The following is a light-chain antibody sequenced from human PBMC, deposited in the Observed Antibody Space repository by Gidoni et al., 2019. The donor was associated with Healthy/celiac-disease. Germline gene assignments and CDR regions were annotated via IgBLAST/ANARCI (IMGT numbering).Light chain of an antibody. CDR1: SSDVGSYNL. J-gene: IGLJ2*01. CDR2: EGS. V-gene: IGLV2-23*01. CDR3: CSYAGSSTHVV. Sequence: QSALTQPASESGSPGQSITISCTGTSSDVGSYNLVSWYQQHPGKAPKLMIYEGSKRPSGVSNRFSGSKSGNTASLTISGLQAEDEADYYCCSYAGSSTHVVFGGGTKLTVL.